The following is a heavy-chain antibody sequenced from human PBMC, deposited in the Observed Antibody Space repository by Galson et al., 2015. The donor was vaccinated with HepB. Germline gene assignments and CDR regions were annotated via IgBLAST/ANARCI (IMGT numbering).Heavy chain of an antibody. CDR3: ARDVGYCSSTSCYVDY. V-gene: IGHV3-11*06. Sequence: SLRLSCAASGFTFSDYYMSWIRQAPGKGLEWVSYISSSSSYTNYADSVKGRFTISRDNAKNSLYLQMNSLRAEDTAVYYCARDVGYCSSTSCYVDYWGQGTLVTVSS. CDR1: GFTFSDYY. J-gene: IGHJ4*02. D-gene: IGHD2-2*01. CDR2: ISSSSSYT.